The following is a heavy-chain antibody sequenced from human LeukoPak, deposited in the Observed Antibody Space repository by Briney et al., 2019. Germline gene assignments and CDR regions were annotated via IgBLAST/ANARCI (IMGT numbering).Heavy chain of an antibody. D-gene: IGHD3-10*01. J-gene: IGHJ4*02. Sequence: SETLSLTCAVYGGSFSAFHWNWIRQSPAKGRESLGEMKQSGTPRSNPSLQSRVTISVDKSKIQFSLNVRSVTAADTAVYYCASRPFLYGFRTYFDNWAQGTLVTVSS. CDR2: MKQSGTP. CDR1: GGSFSAFH. CDR3: ASRPFLYGFRTYFDN. V-gene: IGHV4-34*01.